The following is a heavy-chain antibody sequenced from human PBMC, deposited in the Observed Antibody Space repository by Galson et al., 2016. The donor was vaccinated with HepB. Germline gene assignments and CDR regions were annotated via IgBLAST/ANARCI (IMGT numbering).Heavy chain of an antibody. J-gene: IGHJ4*02. D-gene: IGHD6-19*01. Sequence: SETLSLTCTVSGASITGSQNYWGWIRQPPGKGLEWIASINYSGNTYYNPSFKSRGTISVDTSKSQVSLRLNSVTAADTAVYYCAGYRATAYATGWYVWGYRGQGTLLAVSS. CDR3: AGYRATAYATGWYVWGY. CDR1: GASITGSQNY. CDR2: INYSGNT. V-gene: IGHV4-39*01.